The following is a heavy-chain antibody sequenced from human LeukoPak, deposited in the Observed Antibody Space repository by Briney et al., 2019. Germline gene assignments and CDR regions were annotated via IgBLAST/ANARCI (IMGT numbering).Heavy chain of an antibody. CDR3: ARDRLWGRNWNDANSDAFDI. V-gene: IGHV3-7*01. CDR2: IQQDGSEK. Sequence: GGSLRLSCAASGSTFSSYWMSWVRQAPGKGLEWVANIQQDGSEKYYVDSVKGRFTISRDNAKNSLYLQLNSLRAEDTAVYYCARDRLWGRNWNDANSDAFDIWGQGTMVTVSS. CDR1: GSTFSSYW. J-gene: IGHJ3*02. D-gene: IGHD1-20*01.